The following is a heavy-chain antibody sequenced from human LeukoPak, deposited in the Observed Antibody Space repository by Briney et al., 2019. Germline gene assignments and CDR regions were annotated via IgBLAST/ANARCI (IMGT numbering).Heavy chain of an antibody. CDR2: IIPIFGTA. J-gene: IGHJ4*02. V-gene: IGHV1-69*05. D-gene: IGHD2-15*01. CDR1: GGTFSSYA. CDR3: ARDPWGYCSGGSCPSSFDY. Sequence: SVKVSCKASGGTFSSYAISWVRQAPGQGLEWMGRIIPIFGTANYAQKFQGRVTITTDESTSTAYMELSSLRSEDTAVYYCARDPWGYCSGGSCPSSFDYWGQGTLVTVSS.